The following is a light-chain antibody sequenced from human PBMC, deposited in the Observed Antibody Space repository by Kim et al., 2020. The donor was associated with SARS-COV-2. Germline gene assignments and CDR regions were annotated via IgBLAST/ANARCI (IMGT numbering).Light chain of an antibody. Sequence: GKTVTIPCARTMDTRATNYVQWYQQRPGRATTTVIYEDYQRPSGVPDRFSASIDISSNSASLTISGLKTEDEADYYCQSYDSSTWVFGGGTQLTVL. CDR3: QSYDSSTWV. CDR2: EDY. J-gene: IGLJ3*02. CDR1: MDTRATNY. V-gene: IGLV6-57*03.